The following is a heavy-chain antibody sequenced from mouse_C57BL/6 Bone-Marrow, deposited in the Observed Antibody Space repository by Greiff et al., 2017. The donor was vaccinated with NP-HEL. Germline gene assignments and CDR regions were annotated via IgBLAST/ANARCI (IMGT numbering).Heavy chain of an antibody. CDR3: VRTYYSNCHYAMDY. J-gene: IGHJ4*01. D-gene: IGHD2-5*01. V-gene: IGHV10-1*01. Sequence: GGGLVQPKGSLKLSCAASGFSFNTYAMNWVRQAPGKGLEWVARIRSKSNNYATYYADSVKDRFTISRDDSESMLYLQMNNLKTEDTAMYYCVRTYYSNCHYAMDYWGQGTSVNVSS. CDR1: GFSFNTYA. CDR2: IRSKSNNYAT.